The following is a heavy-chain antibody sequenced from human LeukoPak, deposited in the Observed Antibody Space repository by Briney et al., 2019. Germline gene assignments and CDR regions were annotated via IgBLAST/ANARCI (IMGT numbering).Heavy chain of an antibody. CDR2: ISSSGSTI. J-gene: IGHJ4*02. V-gene: IGHV3-48*03. CDR3: ARVSSGSYYILDY. Sequence: GGSLRLSCAASGFTFSSYDMNWVRQAPGKGLEWVSYISSSGSTIYYADSVKGRLTISRDNAKNSLYLQMSSLRAEDTAVYYCARVSSGSYYILDYWGQGTLVTVSS. CDR1: GFTFSSYD. D-gene: IGHD1-26*01.